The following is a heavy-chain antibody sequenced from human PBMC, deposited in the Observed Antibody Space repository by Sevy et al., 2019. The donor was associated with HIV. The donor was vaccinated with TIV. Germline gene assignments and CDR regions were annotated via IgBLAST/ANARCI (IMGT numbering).Heavy chain of an antibody. CDR3: AKALHRVYFGMDV. V-gene: IGHV3-21*04. CDR1: EFTLSSYS. J-gene: IGHJ6*02. CDR2: ISSSSAAI. D-gene: IGHD4-4*01. Sequence: GGSLRLSCVASEFTLSSYSMNWVRQAPGKGLEWISSISSSSAAIYYADSVKGRFTISRDNSKNTLYLQMNSLRAEDTAVYYCAKALHRVYFGMDVWGQGTTVTVSS.